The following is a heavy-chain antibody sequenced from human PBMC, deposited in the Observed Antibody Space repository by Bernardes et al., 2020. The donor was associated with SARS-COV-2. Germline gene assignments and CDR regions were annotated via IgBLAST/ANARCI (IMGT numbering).Heavy chain of an antibody. CDR2: INHSGST. J-gene: IGHJ5*02. D-gene: IGHD2-2*01. CDR1: GGSFNGYY. V-gene: IGHV4-34*01. Sequence: SETLSLTCAVYGGSFNGYYWSWIRQPPGKGLEWIGEINHSGSTNYNPSLKSRVTISVDTSNNQFSLKVGPVTAADTAVYYCARVDCSSTSCPTAGWFDPWGQGTLVTVSS. CDR3: ARVDCSSTSCPTAGWFDP.